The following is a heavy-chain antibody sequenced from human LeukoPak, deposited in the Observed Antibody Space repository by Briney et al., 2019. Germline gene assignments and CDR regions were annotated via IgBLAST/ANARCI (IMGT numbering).Heavy chain of an antibody. D-gene: IGHD3-22*01. V-gene: IGHV4-4*07. Sequence: SETLSLTCTVSGGSISSNYWNWIRQPAGKGLEWIGRIYTSGTTNYNPSLKNRVTMSVDASKNQFSLKLSSVTAADTAVYYCARDVYYDSSNNWFDPWGQGTLVTVSS. CDR1: GGSISSNY. CDR2: IYTSGTT. CDR3: ARDVYYDSSNNWFDP. J-gene: IGHJ5*02.